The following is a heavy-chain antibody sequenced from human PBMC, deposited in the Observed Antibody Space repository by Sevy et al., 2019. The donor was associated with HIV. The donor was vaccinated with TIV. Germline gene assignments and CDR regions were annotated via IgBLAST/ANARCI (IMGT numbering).Heavy chain of an antibody. V-gene: IGHV3-23*01. CDR3: AREGSTKPHGY. D-gene: IGHD1-26*01. J-gene: IGHJ4*02. CDR2: LSFGCGEI. CDR1: GFTFSKYS. Sequence: GGSLRLSCAASGFTFSKYSMSWVRQPPGKGLEWVSTLSFGCGEINHADSVKGRFTISRDNSKNSLYLQMNNLRAKDTAVYYCAREGSTKPHGYWVQGTLNTVSS.